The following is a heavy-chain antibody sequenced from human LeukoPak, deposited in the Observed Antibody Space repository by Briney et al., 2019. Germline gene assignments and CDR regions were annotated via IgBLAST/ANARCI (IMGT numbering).Heavy chain of an antibody. Sequence: ASVKLACKASGYTFTGYYMHWVRQAPGQELEWMGWLSPNSGDTKSPQKFQGRVTVTRDTSISTAYMELSRLTSDDTAVYYCARATDISSWYLAYWGQGTMVTVSS. V-gene: IGHV1-2*02. J-gene: IGHJ4*02. CDR3: ARATDISSWYLAY. CDR1: GYTFTGYY. D-gene: IGHD6-13*01. CDR2: LSPNSGDT.